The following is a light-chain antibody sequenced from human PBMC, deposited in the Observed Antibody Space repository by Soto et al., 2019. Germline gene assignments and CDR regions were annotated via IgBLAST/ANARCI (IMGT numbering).Light chain of an antibody. CDR2: DAS. CDR3: QQRSNWPLT. J-gene: IGKJ4*01. V-gene: IGKV3-11*01. CDR1: QSVSSY. Sequence: EIVLTQSPATLSLSPAERATLSCRASQSVSSYLAWYQQKPGQAPRLLIYDASNRATGIPARFSGSGSGTDFALTISSLEPEDFAVYYCQQRSNWPLTFGGGTKV.